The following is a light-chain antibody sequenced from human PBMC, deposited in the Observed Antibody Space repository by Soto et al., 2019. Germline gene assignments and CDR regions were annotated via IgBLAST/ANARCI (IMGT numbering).Light chain of an antibody. J-gene: IGKJ1*01. CDR1: QSVSSSY. Sequence: EIVLTQSPGTLSLSPGERATLSCRASQSVSSSYLAWYQQKPGQAPRLLIYGASSRATGIPDRFSGSGSGTDFTLTISRLEPEDFAVYYWQQYGSLAWTFGQGTKVEIK. V-gene: IGKV3-20*01. CDR2: GAS. CDR3: QQYGSLAWT.